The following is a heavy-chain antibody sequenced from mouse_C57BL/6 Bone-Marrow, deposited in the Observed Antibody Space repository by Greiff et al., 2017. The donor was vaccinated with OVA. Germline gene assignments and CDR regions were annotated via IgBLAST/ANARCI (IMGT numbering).Heavy chain of an antibody. CDR3: AREAGYYYFDY. J-gene: IGHJ2*01. CDR1: GYSFTSYY. V-gene: IGHV1-66*01. Sequence: QVQLQQSGPELVKPGASVKISCKASGYSFTSYYIHWVKQRPGQGLEWIGWIYPGSGNTKYNEKFKGKATLTADTSSSTAYMQLSSLTSEDSAVYYCAREAGYYYFDYWGQGTTRTVSS. D-gene: IGHD2-3*01. CDR2: IYPGSGNT.